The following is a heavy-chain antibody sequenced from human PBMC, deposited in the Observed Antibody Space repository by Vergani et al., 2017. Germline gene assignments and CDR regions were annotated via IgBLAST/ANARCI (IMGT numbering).Heavy chain of an antibody. CDR2: IYHSGST. Sequence: QVQLQESGPGLVKPSETLSLTCAVSGYSISSGYYWGWIRQPPGKGLEWIGSIYHSGSTYYNPSLKSRVTISVDTSKNQFSLKLSSVTAADTAVYYCAGQLLVGYYFDYWGQGTLVTVSS. D-gene: IGHD6-13*01. J-gene: IGHJ4*02. CDR1: GYSISSGYY. CDR3: AGQLLVGYYFDY. V-gene: IGHV4-38-2*01.